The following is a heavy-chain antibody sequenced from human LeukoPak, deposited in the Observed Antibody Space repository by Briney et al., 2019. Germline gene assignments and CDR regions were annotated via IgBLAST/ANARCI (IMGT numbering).Heavy chain of an antibody. J-gene: IGHJ5*02. Sequence: GGSLRLSCAASGFTFSDYYMSWNRPAPGKGLEWVSYISSSGSTIYYADSVKGRFTISRDNAKNSLYLQMSSLRVEDTALYYCARGPPLFDPWGQGTLVTVSS. CDR1: GFTFSDYY. V-gene: IGHV3-11*04. CDR3: ARGPPLFDP. CDR2: ISSSGSTI.